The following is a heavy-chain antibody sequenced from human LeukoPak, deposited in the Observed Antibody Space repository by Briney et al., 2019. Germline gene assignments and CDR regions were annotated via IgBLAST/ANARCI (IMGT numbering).Heavy chain of an antibody. Sequence: SETLSLTCAVYGGSFSGYYWSWIRQPPGKGLEWIGEINHSGSTNYNPSLKSRVTISVDTSKSQFSLKLSSVTAADTAVYYCARVAPAAHFDYWGQGTLVTVSS. CDR1: GGSFSGYY. J-gene: IGHJ4*02. CDR2: INHSGST. CDR3: ARVAPAAHFDY. V-gene: IGHV4-34*01. D-gene: IGHD2-2*01.